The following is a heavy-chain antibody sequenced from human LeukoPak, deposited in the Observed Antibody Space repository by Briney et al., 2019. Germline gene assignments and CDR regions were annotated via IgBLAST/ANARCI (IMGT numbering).Heavy chain of an antibody. CDR3: ARSAYPLYWFDP. CDR1: GYTFTSYG. Sequence: ASVKVSCKASGYTFTSYGISWVRQAPGQGLEWMGWISAYNGNTNYAQKLQGRVTMTTDTSTSTAYMELSSLRSDDTAVYYCARSAYPLYWFDPWGQGTLVTVSS. V-gene: IGHV1-18*01. D-gene: IGHD2-2*01. CDR2: ISAYNGNT. J-gene: IGHJ5*02.